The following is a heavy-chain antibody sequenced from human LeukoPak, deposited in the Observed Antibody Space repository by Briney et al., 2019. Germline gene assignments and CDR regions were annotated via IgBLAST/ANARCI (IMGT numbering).Heavy chain of an antibody. CDR3: SRREDSGSSGYYGL. V-gene: IGHV4-59*08. D-gene: IGHD3-22*01. CDR1: GGSISGYY. J-gene: IGHJ4*02. Sequence: SETLSLTCSVSGGSISGYYWSWIRQPPGKGLEWIGYIHYSGGTKYNPSLESRVTMSVDTSKNQMSLKLTSVTATDTAFYYCSRREDSGSSGYYGLWGQGTLVTVSS. CDR2: IHYSGGT.